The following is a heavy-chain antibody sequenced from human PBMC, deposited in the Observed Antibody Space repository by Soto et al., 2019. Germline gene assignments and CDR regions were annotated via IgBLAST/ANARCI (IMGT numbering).Heavy chain of an antibody. CDR1: GFTFTSYY. J-gene: IGHJ4*02. Sequence: ASVKVSCKASGFTFTSYYMHWVRQAPGQGLEWMGIIDPSGGSTSYAQKFQGRVTMTRDTSTSTVYMELSSLRSEDTAVYYCARDIGKQWLVGYFDYWGQGTLVTVSS. CDR3: ARDIGKQWLVGYFDY. V-gene: IGHV1-46*01. CDR2: IDPSGGST. D-gene: IGHD6-19*01.